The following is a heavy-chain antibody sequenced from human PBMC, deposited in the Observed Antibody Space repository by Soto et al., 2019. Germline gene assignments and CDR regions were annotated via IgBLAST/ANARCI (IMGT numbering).Heavy chain of an antibody. V-gene: IGHV1-18*01. CDR1: GYTFTSYA. Sequence: QVQLGQSGAEVKKPGASVKVSCKASGYTFTSYAISWVRQAPGQGREWMGWISAYNGNTNYAQKLQGRVTMTTDTSTSTAYMELRSLRSDDTAVYYCARSSGISWMFYWFDPWGQGTLVTVSS. D-gene: IGHD6-13*01. J-gene: IGHJ5*02. CDR3: ARSSGISWMFYWFDP. CDR2: ISAYNGNT.